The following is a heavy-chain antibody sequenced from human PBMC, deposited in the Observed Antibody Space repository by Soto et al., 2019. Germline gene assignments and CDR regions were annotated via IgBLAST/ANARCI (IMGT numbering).Heavy chain of an antibody. V-gene: IGHV1-69*13. CDR3: ARDASSYYYDSAPLDY. J-gene: IGHJ4*02. CDR2: IIPIFGTA. Sequence: ASVKVSCKASGGTFSSYAISWVRQAPGQGLEWMGGIIPIFGTANYAQKFQGRVTITADESTSTAYMELSSLRSEDTAVYYCARDASSYYYDSAPLDYWGQGTLVTVSS. CDR1: GGTFSSYA. D-gene: IGHD3-22*01.